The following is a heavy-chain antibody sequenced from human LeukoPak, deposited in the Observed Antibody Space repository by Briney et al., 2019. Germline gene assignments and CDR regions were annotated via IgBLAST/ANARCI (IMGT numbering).Heavy chain of an antibody. J-gene: IGHJ4*02. CDR2: IIPIFGTA. Sequence: SVKVSCKASGGTFSSYAISWVRQAPGQGLEWMGGIIPIFGTANYAQKFQGRVTITADESTSTAYMELSSLRPEDTAVYYCASAVDTAHSRTKYYFDYWGQGTLVTVSS. CDR1: GGTFSSYA. V-gene: IGHV1-69*01. CDR3: ASAVDTAHSRTKYYFDY. D-gene: IGHD5-18*01.